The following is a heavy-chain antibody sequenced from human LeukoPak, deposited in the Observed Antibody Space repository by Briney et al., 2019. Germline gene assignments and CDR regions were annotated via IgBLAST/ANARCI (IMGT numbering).Heavy chain of an antibody. V-gene: IGHV1-69*04. J-gene: IGHJ4*02. CDR3: ARGGIDCSGGSCFYYFDH. CDR1: GGTFTNYA. Sequence: SVKVSCKASGGTFTNYAINWVRQAPGQGLEWMGRIIPIVGIANYAQKFQGRVTITAGKSTTTAHMELSSLRSEDTAVYYCARGGIDCSGGSCFYYFDHWGQGTLVTVSS. CDR2: IIPIVGIA. D-gene: IGHD2-15*01.